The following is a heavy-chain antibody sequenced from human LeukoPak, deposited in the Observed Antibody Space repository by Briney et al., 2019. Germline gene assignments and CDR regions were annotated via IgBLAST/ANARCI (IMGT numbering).Heavy chain of an antibody. J-gene: IGHJ6*04. D-gene: IGHD3-10*02. Sequence: GGSLRLPCAASGFTFNTYWMTWVRQAPGRGLEWVANVRQDGGEGHYVHSVKGRFTVSRDNAENSLYLQLNSLRIEDTAVYYCVTRLCSISACRASSYLSFDVWGKGTTVTVSS. CDR2: VRQDGGEG. V-gene: IGHV3-7*01. CDR1: GFTFNTYW. CDR3: VTRLCSISACRASSYLSFDV.